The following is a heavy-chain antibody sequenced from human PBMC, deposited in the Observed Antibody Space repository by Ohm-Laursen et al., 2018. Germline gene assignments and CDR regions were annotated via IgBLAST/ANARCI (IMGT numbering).Heavy chain of an antibody. CDR3: ARHRDYYDSSGYYSHFDY. CDR2: MYYSGST. J-gene: IGHJ4*02. V-gene: IGHV4-59*08. Sequence: SETLSLTCTVSGGSISSYYWSWIRQPPGKGLEWIGYMYYSGSTNSIPSLKSRVTISVDTSKNQFSLKLSSVTAADTAVYYCARHRDYYDSSGYYSHFDYWGQGALVTVSS. D-gene: IGHD3-22*01. CDR1: GGSISSYY.